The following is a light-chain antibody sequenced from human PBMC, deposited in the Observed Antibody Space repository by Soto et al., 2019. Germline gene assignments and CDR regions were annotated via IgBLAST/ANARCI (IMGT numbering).Light chain of an antibody. Sequence: EIVLTQSPGTLSLSPGERATLSCRASQSVSSSYLAWYQQKPGQAPRLLIYGASSRATGIPDRFSGSGSGTDFTLTISRLVPEDFALYYCQQVGSSPTTFGQGTRREI. CDR2: GAS. CDR1: QSVSSSY. V-gene: IGKV3-20*01. J-gene: IGKJ5*01. CDR3: QQVGSSPTT.